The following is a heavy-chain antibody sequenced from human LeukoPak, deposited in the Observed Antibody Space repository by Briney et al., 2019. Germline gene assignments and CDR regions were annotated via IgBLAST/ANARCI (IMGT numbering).Heavy chain of an antibody. CDR2: ISTYNGNT. J-gene: IGHJ4*02. CDR1: GYTFTSYG. D-gene: IGHD1-26*01. Sequence: ASVKVSCKASGYTFTSYGISWVRQAPGQGLEWMGWISTYNGNTDYAQKLQGRVTVTTDTSTKTAYMELRSLRSDDTAVYYCVSGDDFDYWGQGTLVTVSS. CDR3: VSGDDFDY. V-gene: IGHV1-18*01.